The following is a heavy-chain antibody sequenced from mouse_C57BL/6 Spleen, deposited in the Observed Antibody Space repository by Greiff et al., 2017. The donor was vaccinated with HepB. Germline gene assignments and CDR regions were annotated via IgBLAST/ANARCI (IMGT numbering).Heavy chain of an antibody. CDR2: IYPNNGGN. Sequence: VQLKQSGPELVKPGASVKMSCKASGYTFTDYYMHWVKQSHGKSLEWIGYIYPNNGGNGYNQKFKGKATLTVDKSSSTAYMELRSLTSEDAAVYYCARGDDYDVGAWFAYWGQGTLVTVSA. CDR1: GYTFTDYY. CDR3: ARGDDYDVGAWFAY. V-gene: IGHV1-34*01. D-gene: IGHD2-4*01. J-gene: IGHJ3*01.